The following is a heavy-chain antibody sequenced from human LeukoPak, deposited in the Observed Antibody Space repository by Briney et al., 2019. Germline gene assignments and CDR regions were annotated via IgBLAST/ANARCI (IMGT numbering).Heavy chain of an antibody. CDR3: ARGPPAENLIDF. D-gene: IGHD1-14*01. CDR2: IHSGGSS. V-gene: IGHV3-53*01. CDR1: GFTVSHNY. Sequence: PGGSLRLSCTASGFTVSHNYMHWVRQAPGKGLEWVSVIHSGGSSYHADSVKGRFTISRDNSKNTVFLQLNSLRAEDTAVYYCARGPPAENLIDFGGQGPLVTVSS. J-gene: IGHJ4*02.